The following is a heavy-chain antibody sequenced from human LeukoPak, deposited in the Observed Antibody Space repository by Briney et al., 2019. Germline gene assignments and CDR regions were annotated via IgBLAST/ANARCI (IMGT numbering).Heavy chain of an antibody. D-gene: IGHD3-9*01. J-gene: IGHJ5*02. CDR3: ARDSYYDILTGYSETWFDP. CDR1: GGSISNYY. CDR2: IYYSGSI. Sequence: SETLSLTCTVSGGSISNYYWSWIRQPPGKGLEWIGYIYYSGSINYNPSLKSRVTISVDTSKNQFSLKLRSVTAADTAVYYCARDSYYDILTGYSETWFDPWGQGTLVTVSS. V-gene: IGHV4-59*01.